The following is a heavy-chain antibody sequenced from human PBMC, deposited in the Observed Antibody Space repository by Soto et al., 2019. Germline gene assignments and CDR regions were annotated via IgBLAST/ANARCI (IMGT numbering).Heavy chain of an antibody. CDR2: INRDEAEK. Sequence: EVQEVESGGDLVQPGGSLRLSCTVSTFTFSNFWVGWIRQAPGKGLEWVAKINRDEAEKYYVDSVKGRFTISRDNAKNSLYLQMNSLRAGDTAMYYCARLHHFGPDNWGQGTLVTVSS. D-gene: IGHD3-16*01. J-gene: IGHJ4*02. CDR3: ARLHHFGPDN. V-gene: IGHV3-7*04. CDR1: TFTFSNFW.